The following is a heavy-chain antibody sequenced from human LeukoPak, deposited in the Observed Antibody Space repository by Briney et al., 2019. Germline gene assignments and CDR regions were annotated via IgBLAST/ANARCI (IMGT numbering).Heavy chain of an antibody. CDR2: IRYDGSNK. Sequence: GGSLRLSCAASGFTFSSYGMHWVRQAPGKGLEWVAFIRYDGSNKYYADSVKGRFTISRDNSKNTLYLQVNSLRAEDTAVYYCAKPIAAQRWSDAFDIWGQGTMVTVSS. V-gene: IGHV3-30*02. D-gene: IGHD6-13*01. CDR3: AKPIAAQRWSDAFDI. J-gene: IGHJ3*02. CDR1: GFTFSSYG.